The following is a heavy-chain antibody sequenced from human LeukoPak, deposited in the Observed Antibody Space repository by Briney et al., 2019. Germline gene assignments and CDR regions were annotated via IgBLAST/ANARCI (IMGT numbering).Heavy chain of an antibody. J-gene: IGHJ4*02. CDR3: ARVPVTTPTGVFDY. D-gene: IGHD4-17*01. CDR1: SGSISSGDYY. V-gene: IGHV4-30-4*01. CDR2: IYYSGST. Sequence: PSQTLSLTCTVSSGSISSGDYYWSWIRQSPGKGLEWIGYIYYSGSTYYNPSLKSRVTISVDTSKKQFSLRLSSVTAADTAIYYCARVPVTTPTGVFDYWGQGTLVTVSS.